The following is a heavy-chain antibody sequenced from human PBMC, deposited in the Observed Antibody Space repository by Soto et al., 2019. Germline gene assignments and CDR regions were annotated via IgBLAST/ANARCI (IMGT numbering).Heavy chain of an antibody. J-gene: IGHJ4*02. V-gene: IGHV3-7*04. CDR1: GFNFDTDW. CDR3: ARAAF. Sequence: PGGSLGLSCAAXGFNFDTDWFSWVRQAPGKGLEWVANIGPDGREKYYVDSVKGRFTISRDNAENSLFLQMNSLRAEDTAVYYCARAAFWGPETLVTVAS. CDR2: IGPDGREK.